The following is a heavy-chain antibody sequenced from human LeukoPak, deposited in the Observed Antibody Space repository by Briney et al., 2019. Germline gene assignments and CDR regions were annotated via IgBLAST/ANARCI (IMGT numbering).Heavy chain of an antibody. CDR2: ISGSGGST. Sequence: PGGSLRLSCAASGFTFSSYAMSWVRQAPGKGLEWVSAISGSGGSTYYADSVKGRFTISRDNSKNTLYLQMNSLRAEDTAVYYCAEDGLRFLEWLPHYYYYYMDVWGKGTTVTVSS. V-gene: IGHV3-23*01. CDR1: GFTFSSYA. CDR3: AEDGLRFLEWLPHYYYYYMDV. D-gene: IGHD3-3*01. J-gene: IGHJ6*03.